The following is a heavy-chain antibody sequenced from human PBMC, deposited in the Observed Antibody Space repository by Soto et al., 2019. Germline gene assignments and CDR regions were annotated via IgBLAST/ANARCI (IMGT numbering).Heavy chain of an antibody. CDR1: GFSLNTAGMG. V-gene: IGHV2-5*01. J-gene: IGHJ4*02. CDR3: AHVYNWNYITPVDY. CDR2: IYWNDDG. Sequence: QITLKESGPTLVKPTQTLTLTCSFSGFSLNTAGMGVGWIRQPPGKALEWLALIYWNDDGRYNPSLKSRLTIAHGSSKDQVVLTGTNMDPVDTATDSCAHVYNWNYITPVDYWGRGILVSVSS. D-gene: IGHD1-7*01.